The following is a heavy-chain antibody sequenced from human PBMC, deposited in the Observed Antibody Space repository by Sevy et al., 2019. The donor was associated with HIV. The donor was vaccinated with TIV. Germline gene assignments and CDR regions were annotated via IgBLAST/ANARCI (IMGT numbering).Heavy chain of an antibody. V-gene: IGHV4-4*07. CDR1: GGSISGSC. J-gene: IGHJ4*02. CDR2: IYPSGNT. Sequence: SETLSLTCTVSGGSISGSCWSWIRQSAGKGLEWIGLIYPSGNTNHNPSLKSRVTMSVDTSKNHFSLKLTSVTAADTAAYYCAREDSSTWCFHFWGQGTLVTVSS. D-gene: IGHD6-13*01. CDR3: AREDSSTWCFHF.